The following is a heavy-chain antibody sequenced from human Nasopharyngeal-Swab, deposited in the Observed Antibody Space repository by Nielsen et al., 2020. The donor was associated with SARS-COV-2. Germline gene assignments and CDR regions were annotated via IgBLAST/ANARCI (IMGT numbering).Heavy chain of an antibody. CDR3: ARSPSARKSTIFGVHDTYWFDP. D-gene: IGHD3-3*01. V-gene: IGHV3-48*04. CDR2: ISSSSSTI. J-gene: IGHJ5*02. CDR1: GFTFSSYS. Sequence: GESLKTSCASSGFTFSSYSMNLVRQAPGMGLELVSYISSSSSTIYYTDPVKGRFTVSRDNAKNSLYLQMSSLRAEDTAVYYCARSPSARKSTIFGVHDTYWFDPWGQGTLVTVSS.